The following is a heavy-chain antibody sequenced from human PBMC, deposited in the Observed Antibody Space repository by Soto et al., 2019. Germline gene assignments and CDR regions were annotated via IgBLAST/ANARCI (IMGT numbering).Heavy chain of an antibody. V-gene: IGHV1-18*01. D-gene: IGHD2-15*01. Sequence: ASVKVSCKASGYTFTSYGISWVRQAPGQGLEWMGWISAYNGNTNYAQKLQGRVTMTTDTSTSTAYMGLRSLRSDDTAVYYCANTPGHHNWFDPWGQGTLVTVSS. CDR2: ISAYNGNT. CDR1: GYTFTSYG. J-gene: IGHJ5*02. CDR3: ANTPGHHNWFDP.